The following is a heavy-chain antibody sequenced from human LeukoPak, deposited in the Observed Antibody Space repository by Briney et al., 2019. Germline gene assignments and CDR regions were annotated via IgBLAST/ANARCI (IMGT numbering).Heavy chain of an antibody. V-gene: IGHV3-30*18. Sequence: GGSLRLSCEASGFTFSSYGMHWVRQAPGKGLEWVAFISYDSYNKYYADSVKGRFTISRDNSKNTLYLQMNSLRAEDTAVYYCAKADYYHDAFDIWGQGTMVTVSS. D-gene: IGHD1-26*01. J-gene: IGHJ3*02. CDR2: ISYDSYNK. CDR3: AKADYYHDAFDI. CDR1: GFTFSSYG.